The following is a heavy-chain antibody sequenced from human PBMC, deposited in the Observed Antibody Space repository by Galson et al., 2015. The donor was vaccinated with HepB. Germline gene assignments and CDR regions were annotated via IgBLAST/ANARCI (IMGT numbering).Heavy chain of an antibody. J-gene: IGHJ4*02. V-gene: IGHV3-53*01. CDR1: GFIVSGDY. CDR3: ARGAAPGDGYFDS. CDR2: IFSEGTT. D-gene: IGHD6-13*01. Sequence: SLRLSCAASGFIVSGDYMNWVRQAPGKGLEWVSAIFSEGTTKYADSVRGRFTISRDNSKNIEYLQVNSLRTEDTAVYYCARGAAPGDGYFDSWGQGTLVTVSS.